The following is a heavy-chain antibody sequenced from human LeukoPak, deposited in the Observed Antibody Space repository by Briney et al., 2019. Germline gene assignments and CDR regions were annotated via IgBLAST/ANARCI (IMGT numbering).Heavy chain of an antibody. Sequence: GSLRLSCAASGFTFSSYAMHWVRQAPGKGLEWVAVISYDGSNKYYADSVKGRFTISRDNSKNTLYLQMNSLRAEDTAVYYCARGAHYYDSSGYPFDYWGQGTLVTVSS. CDR1: GFTFSSYA. CDR3: ARGAHYYDSSGYPFDY. CDR2: ISYDGSNK. V-gene: IGHV3-30-3*01. D-gene: IGHD3-22*01. J-gene: IGHJ4*02.